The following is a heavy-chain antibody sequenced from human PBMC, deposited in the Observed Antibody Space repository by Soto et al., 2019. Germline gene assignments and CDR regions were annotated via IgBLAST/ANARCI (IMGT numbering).Heavy chain of an antibody. J-gene: IGHJ6*02. D-gene: IGHD3-10*01. CDR1: GFTFSSYA. Sequence: GGSLRLSCAASGFTFSSYAMSWVRQAPGKGLEWVSAISGSGGSTYYADSVKGRFTISRDNSKNTLYLQMNSLRAEDTAVYYCAKDGWFGEFEYFYYYGMDVWGQGTTVTVSS. CDR2: ISGSGGST. V-gene: IGHV3-23*01. CDR3: AKDGWFGEFEYFYYYGMDV.